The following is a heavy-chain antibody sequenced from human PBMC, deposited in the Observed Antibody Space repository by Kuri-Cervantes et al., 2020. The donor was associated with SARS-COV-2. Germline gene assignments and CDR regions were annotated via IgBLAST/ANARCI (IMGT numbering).Heavy chain of an antibody. V-gene: IGHV3-15*05. D-gene: IGHD3-9*01. J-gene: IGHJ4*02. Sequence: GGSLRLSCAASGFTFSNAWMSWVRQAPGKGLEWVGRIKSKTDGGTTDYAAPVKGRFTISRDSAKNTLYLQIDSLRDEDTAVYYCGGIFDYWGQGTLVTVSS. CDR1: GFTFSNAW. CDR3: GGIFDY. CDR2: IKSKTDGGTT.